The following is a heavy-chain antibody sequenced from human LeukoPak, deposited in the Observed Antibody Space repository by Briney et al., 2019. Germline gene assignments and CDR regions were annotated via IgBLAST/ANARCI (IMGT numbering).Heavy chain of an antibody. J-gene: IGHJ4*02. D-gene: IGHD3-22*01. CDR1: GFTFSSYG. CDR2: IRYDGSNK. CDR3: ATDSSLADYYDSSGYAFDY. Sequence: GGSLRLSCAASGFTFSSYGMHWVRQAPGKGLEWVAFIRYDGSNKYYADSVKGRFTISRDNSKNTLYLQMNSLRAEDTAVYYCATDSSLADYYDSSGYAFDYWGQGTLVTVSS. V-gene: IGHV3-30*02.